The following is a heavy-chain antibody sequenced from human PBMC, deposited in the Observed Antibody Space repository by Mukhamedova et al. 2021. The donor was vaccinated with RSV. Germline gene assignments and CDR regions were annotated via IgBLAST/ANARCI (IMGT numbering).Heavy chain of an antibody. J-gene: IGHJ6*03. D-gene: IGHD5-24*01. Sequence: GLEWVSSINWNSGSIAYADSVKGRFTISRDNAKNSLYLQRNSLRAEDMALYYCAKDATSSPYYYYMDVWGKGTTVTVSS. CDR3: AKDATSSPYYYYMDV. CDR2: INWNSGSI. V-gene: IGHV3-9*03.